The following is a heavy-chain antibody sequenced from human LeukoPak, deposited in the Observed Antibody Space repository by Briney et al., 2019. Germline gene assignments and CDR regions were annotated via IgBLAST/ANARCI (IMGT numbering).Heavy chain of an antibody. Sequence: ASVKVSCKASGYTFTSYYMHWVRQAPGQGLEWMGIINPSGGSTSYAQKFQGRVTMTRDTSTSTVYMELSSLRSEDTAVYYCARSLRGSYYDSSCYYSPFDYWGQGTLVTVSS. CDR3: ARSLRGSYYDSSCYYSPFDY. V-gene: IGHV1-46*01. D-gene: IGHD3-22*01. CDR2: INPSGGST. CDR1: GYTFTSYY. J-gene: IGHJ4*02.